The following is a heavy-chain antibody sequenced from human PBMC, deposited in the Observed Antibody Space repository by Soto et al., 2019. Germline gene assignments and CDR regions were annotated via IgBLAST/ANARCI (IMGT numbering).Heavy chain of an antibody. CDR1: GFSLSTSGVG. V-gene: IGHV2-5*02. J-gene: IGHJ4*02. Sequence: QITLKESGPTLVKPTQTLTLTCTFSGFSLSTSGVGVGWIRQPPGKALEWLALIYWDDDKRYSPSLKSRLTITKDTSKNQVVLTMTNMDPVDTAIYYCAHWTNYGDYADLDYWGQGTLVTVSS. D-gene: IGHD4-17*01. CDR2: IYWDDDK. CDR3: AHWTNYGDYADLDY.